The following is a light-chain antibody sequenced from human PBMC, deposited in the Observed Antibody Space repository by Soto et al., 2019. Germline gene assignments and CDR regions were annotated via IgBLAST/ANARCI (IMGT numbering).Light chain of an antibody. Sequence: QSALTQPPSASGSPGQSVTISCTGTSSDVGGYNYVSWYQQHPGKAPKLMIYEASKRPSGVPDRFSGSKSGNTASLTVSGLQAEDEADYYCSSYAGSNRGVFGGGTKVTVL. CDR2: EAS. J-gene: IGLJ2*01. V-gene: IGLV2-8*01. CDR1: SSDVGGYNY. CDR3: SSYAGSNRGV.